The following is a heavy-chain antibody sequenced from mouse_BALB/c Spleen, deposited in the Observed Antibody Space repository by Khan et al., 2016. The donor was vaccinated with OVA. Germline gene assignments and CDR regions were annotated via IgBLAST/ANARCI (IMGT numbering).Heavy chain of an antibody. V-gene: IGHV3-2*02. CDR3: ARSVTITTLVATDFDY. CDR1: GYSITSDYA. CDR2: ISYSGRT. Sequence: EVQLQESGPGLVKPSQSLSLTCTVTGYSITSDYAWNWIRQFPGNKLEWMGYISYSGRTSYNPSLKSRISITRDTSTNLFFLQLNSVTTEDTATYYCARSVTITTLVATDFDYWGQGTTLTVSS. J-gene: IGHJ2*01. D-gene: IGHD1-1*01.